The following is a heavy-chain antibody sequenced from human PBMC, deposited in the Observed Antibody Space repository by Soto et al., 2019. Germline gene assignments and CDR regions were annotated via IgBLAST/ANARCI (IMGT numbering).Heavy chain of an antibody. CDR2: IDYSGSN. CDR3: TRHPAMTTVTLGY. CDR1: GGSISSSNYY. D-gene: IGHD4-17*01. V-gene: IGHV4-39*01. Sequence: PWETLSLTCTVSGGSISSSNYYWGWIRQPPGKGLEWIGRIDYSGSNYYNPSLKSRVTISVDTSKNQFSLKLSSVTAAETAVYYCTRHPAMTTVTLGYWGQGTLVTVSS. J-gene: IGHJ4*02.